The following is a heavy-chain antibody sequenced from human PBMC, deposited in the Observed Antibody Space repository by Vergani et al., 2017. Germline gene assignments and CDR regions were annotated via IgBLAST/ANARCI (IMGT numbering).Heavy chain of an antibody. D-gene: IGHD1-1*01. CDR2: ISYDGNKK. CDR3: ARDFLTRVTTLDYYYMGV. CDR1: GFPFSDYG. J-gene: IGHJ6*03. V-gene: IGHV3-30*03. Sequence: QVQLVESGGGEVQPGRSLRLSCSAAGFPFSDYGVHWVRQAPGKGLEWVSVISYDGNKKNYADSVKGRFTIYRDNSNNTLYLEMNALRAEDTAVYYCARDFLTRVTTLDYYYMGVWGKGTTVTVS.